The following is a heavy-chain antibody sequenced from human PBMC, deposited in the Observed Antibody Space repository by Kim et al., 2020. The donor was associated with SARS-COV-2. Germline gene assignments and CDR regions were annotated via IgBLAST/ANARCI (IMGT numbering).Heavy chain of an antibody. CDR1: GFTFSSYG. Sequence: GGSLRLSCAASGFTFSSYGMHWVRQAPGKGLEWVAVISYDGSNKYYADSVKGRFTISRDNSKNTLYLQMNSLRAEDTAVYYCARGVWNGRTQRGKYNWFDPWGQGTLVTVSS. J-gene: IGHJ5*02. CDR3: ARGVWNGRTQRGKYNWFDP. CDR2: ISYDGSNK. V-gene: IGHV3-33*05. D-gene: IGHD3-3*01.